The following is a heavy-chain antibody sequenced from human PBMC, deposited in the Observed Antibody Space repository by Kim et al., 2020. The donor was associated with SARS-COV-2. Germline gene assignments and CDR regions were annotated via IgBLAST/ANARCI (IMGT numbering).Heavy chain of an antibody. J-gene: IGHJ6*02. CDR3: TRLEALLAMDV. CDR2: IRSKANNYAT. V-gene: IGHV3-73*01. Sequence: GGSLRLSCAASGFTFSGSAMHWVRQASGKGLEWVGRIRSKANNYATAYAASVKGRFTISRDDSKNTAYLQMNSLKTEDTAVYYCTRLEALLAMDVWGQGTTVTVSS. D-gene: IGHD1-1*01. CDR1: GFTFSGSA.